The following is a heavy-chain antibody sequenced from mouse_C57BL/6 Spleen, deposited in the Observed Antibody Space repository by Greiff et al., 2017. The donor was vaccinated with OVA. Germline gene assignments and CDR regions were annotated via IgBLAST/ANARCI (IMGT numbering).Heavy chain of an antibody. Sequence: EVNVVESEGGLVQPGSSMKLSCTASGFTFSDYYMAWVRQVPEKGLEWVANINYDGSSTYYLDSLKSRFIISRDNAKNILYLQMSSLKSEDTATYYCARGSLYYGSSYDAMDYWGQGTSVTVSS. V-gene: IGHV5-16*01. CDR3: ARGSLYYGSSYDAMDY. J-gene: IGHJ4*01. CDR1: GFTFSDYY. CDR2: INYDGSST. D-gene: IGHD1-1*01.